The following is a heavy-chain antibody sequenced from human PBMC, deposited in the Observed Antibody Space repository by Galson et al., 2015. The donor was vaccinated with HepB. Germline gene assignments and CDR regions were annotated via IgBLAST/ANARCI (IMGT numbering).Heavy chain of an antibody. J-gene: IGHJ6*03. Sequence: SLRLSCAASGFTFSSYGMHWVRQAPGKGLEWVAVISYDGSNKYYADSVKGRFTISRDNSKNTLYLQMNSLRAEDTAVYYCAKGAVTTFYYYMDVWGKGTTVTVSS. CDR3: AKGAVTTFYYYMDV. D-gene: IGHD4-11*01. V-gene: IGHV3-30*18. CDR2: ISYDGSNK. CDR1: GFTFSSYG.